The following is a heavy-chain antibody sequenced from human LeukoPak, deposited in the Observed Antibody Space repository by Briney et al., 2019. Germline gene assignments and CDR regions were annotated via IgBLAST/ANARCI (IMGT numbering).Heavy chain of an antibody. Sequence: ASVKASCKASGYTFTSYGISWVRQAPGQGLEWLGWISAYNGNTNYAQKLQGRVTMTTDTSTSTAYMELSSLRSEDTAVYYCARVGLSDFWSGYYDAFGIWGQGTMVTVSS. CDR2: ISAYNGNT. V-gene: IGHV1-18*01. CDR3: ARVGLSDFWSGYYDAFGI. CDR1: GYTFTSYG. J-gene: IGHJ3*02. D-gene: IGHD3-3*01.